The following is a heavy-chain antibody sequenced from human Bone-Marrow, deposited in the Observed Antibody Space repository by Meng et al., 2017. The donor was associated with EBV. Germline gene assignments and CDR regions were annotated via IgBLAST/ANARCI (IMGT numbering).Heavy chain of an antibody. Sequence: HVQLHQWGAGLLKPSAPLSLTCAVYGGSFSGYYWSWIRQPPGKGLEWIGEINHSGSTNYNPSLKSRVTISVDTSKNQFSLKLSSVTAADTAVYYCARGRGYSSPNFDYWGQGTLVTVSS. J-gene: IGHJ4*02. CDR1: GGSFSGYY. CDR3: ARGRGYSSPNFDY. V-gene: IGHV4-34*01. CDR2: INHSGST. D-gene: IGHD6-13*01.